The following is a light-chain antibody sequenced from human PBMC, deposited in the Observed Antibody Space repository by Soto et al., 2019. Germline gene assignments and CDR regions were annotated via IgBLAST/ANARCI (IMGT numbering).Light chain of an antibody. V-gene: IGLV2-8*01. Sequence: QSVLTQPPSASGSPGQSVTISCTGTSSDVGGYNYVSWYQHHPGKGPKLMIYEVSKRTSGVPDRFSGSKSVNTASLTVSGLQAEDEADYYCSLFAGSNPVFGGGT. CDR1: SSDVGGYNY. CDR2: EVS. J-gene: IGLJ2*01. CDR3: SLFAGSNPV.